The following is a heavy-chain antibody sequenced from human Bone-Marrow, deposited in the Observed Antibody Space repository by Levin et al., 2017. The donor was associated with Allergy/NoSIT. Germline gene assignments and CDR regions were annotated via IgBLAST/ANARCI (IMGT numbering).Heavy chain of an antibody. CDR2: ISSRSNYI. V-gene: IGHV3-21*01. D-gene: IGHD6-19*01. Sequence: PAASVKVSCAASGFTFSSNSMNWVRQAPGKGLEWVSSISSRSNYIYYAHSVKGRFTISRDNAKHSLYLQMNSLRVDDTAVYYCARDGAASAVAGPYYFDYWGQGTLVTVSS. CDR1: GFTFSSNS. CDR3: ARDGAASAVAGPYYFDY. J-gene: IGHJ4*02.